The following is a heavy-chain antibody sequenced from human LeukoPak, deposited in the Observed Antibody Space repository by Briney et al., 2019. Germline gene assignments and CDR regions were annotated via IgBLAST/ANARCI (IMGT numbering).Heavy chain of an antibody. V-gene: IGHV1-69*02. CDR2: IIPIFPIV. CDR1: GGSFSNYT. CDR3: ARGPMDDFWTTNHGTTEYFQD. J-gene: IGHJ1*01. D-gene: IGHD3-3*01. Sequence: SVKVSCKTSGGSFSNYTITWMRQAPGQRPEWMGRIIPIFPIVNYVQIFQGRLTITADKSTSTAYMELSSLRSEDTAIYYCARGPMDDFWTTNHGTTEYFQDWGEGTLVTVSS.